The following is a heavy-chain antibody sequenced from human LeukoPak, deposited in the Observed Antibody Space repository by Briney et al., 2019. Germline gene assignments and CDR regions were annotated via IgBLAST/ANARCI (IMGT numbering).Heavy chain of an antibody. D-gene: IGHD2-2*01. CDR1: GFTFSSYE. Sequence: PGGSLRLSCAASGFTFSSYEMNWVRRAPGKGLEWVSYISSSGSTIYYADSVKGRFTISRDNAKNSLYLQMNSLRAEDTALYYCATVPAASNYYYYYMDVWGKGTTVTVSS. J-gene: IGHJ6*03. CDR2: ISSSGSTI. CDR3: ATVPAASNYYYYYMDV. V-gene: IGHV3-48*03.